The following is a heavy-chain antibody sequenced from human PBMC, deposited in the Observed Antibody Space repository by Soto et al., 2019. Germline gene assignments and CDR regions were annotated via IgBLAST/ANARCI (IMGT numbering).Heavy chain of an antibody. CDR3: VRGGGGGLFDP. J-gene: IGHJ5*02. Sequence: QVQLVESGGGLVPPGGSLRLSCAGSGFTFGDSYMSWIRQAPGKGLEWLSYISPGSRYPAYADSVKGRFTISRDNAKRSLYLQMMSLTAEDTAIYYCVRGGGGGLFDPWRQGTMVTVSS. D-gene: IGHD2-15*01. CDR1: GFTFGDSY. CDR2: ISPGSRYP. V-gene: IGHV3-11*06.